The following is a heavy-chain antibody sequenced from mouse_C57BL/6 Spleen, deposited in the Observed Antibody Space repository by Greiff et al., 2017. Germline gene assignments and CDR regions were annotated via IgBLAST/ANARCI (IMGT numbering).Heavy chain of an antibody. CDR2: INPNNGGT. Sequence: EVQLQQSGPELVKPGASVKIPCKASGYTFTDYNMDWVKQSHGKSLEWIGDINPNNGGTIYNQKFKGKATLTVDKSSSTAYMELRSLTSEDTAVYYCARDLLLRSRGYFDVWGTGTTVTVSS. V-gene: IGHV1-18*01. CDR1: GYTFTDYN. CDR3: ARDLLLRSRGYFDV. J-gene: IGHJ1*03. D-gene: IGHD1-1*01.